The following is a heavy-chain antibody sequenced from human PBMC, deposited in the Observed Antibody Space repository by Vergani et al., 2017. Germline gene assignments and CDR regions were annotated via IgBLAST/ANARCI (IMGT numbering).Heavy chain of an antibody. CDR1: GGSISSGSYY. J-gene: IGHJ6*03. V-gene: IGHV4-61*02. CDR3: ARVGYSYGYYYYMDV. D-gene: IGHD5-18*01. CDR2: IYTSGST. Sequence: QVQLQESGPGLVKPSQTLSLTCTVSGGSISSGSYYWSWIRQPAGKGLEWIGRIYTSGSTNYNPSLKSRVTISVDTSKNQFSLKLSSVTAADTAVYYCARVGYSYGYYYYMDVWGKGP.